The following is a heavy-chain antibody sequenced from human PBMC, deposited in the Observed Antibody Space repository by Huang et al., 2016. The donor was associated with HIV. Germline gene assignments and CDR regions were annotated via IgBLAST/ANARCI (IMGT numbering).Heavy chain of an antibody. Sequence: QIQLAQSGAEVKKPGASVKVSCKASGYTFTNYDINWGRQASGTGLEWMGLMNHKSGNVGYTKKFQGRVAILRNSSINTSYLEVTSLTSEDTAVYYCARGFGINYNHEAFDVWGQGTMVTVSS. CDR3: ARGFGINYNHEAFDV. V-gene: IGHV1-8*01. CDR1: GYTFTNYD. J-gene: IGHJ3*01. D-gene: IGHD3-10*01. CDR2: MNHKSGNV.